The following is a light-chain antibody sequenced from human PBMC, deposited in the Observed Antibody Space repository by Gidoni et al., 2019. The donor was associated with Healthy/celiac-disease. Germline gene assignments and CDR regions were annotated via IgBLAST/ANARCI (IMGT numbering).Light chain of an antibody. CDR1: SSDVGGYTY. CDR3: SSYTSSSTYYV. Sequence: QSALTQPASVSGSPGQSLTISCTGTSSDVGGYTYVSWYQQHPGKAPKLMIYDVSKRPSGVSNRFSGSKSGNTASLTIAGLQAEDEADYYCSSYTSSSTYYVFGTGTKVTVL. J-gene: IGLJ1*01. V-gene: IGLV2-14*01. CDR2: DVS.